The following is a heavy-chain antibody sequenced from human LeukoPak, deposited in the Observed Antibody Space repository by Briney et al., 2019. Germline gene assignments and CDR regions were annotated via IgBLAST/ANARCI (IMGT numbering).Heavy chain of an antibody. CDR3: ARGIAARRDPFDY. D-gene: IGHD6-6*01. CDR2: INPNSGGT. J-gene: IGHJ4*02. V-gene: IGHV1-2*02. CDR1: GYTFTGYY. Sequence: ASVKVSCKASGYTFTGYYMRWVRQAPGQGLEWMGWINPNSGGTNYAQKFQGRVTMTRDTSISTAYMELSRLRSDDTAVYYCARGIAARRDPFDYWGQGTLVTVSS.